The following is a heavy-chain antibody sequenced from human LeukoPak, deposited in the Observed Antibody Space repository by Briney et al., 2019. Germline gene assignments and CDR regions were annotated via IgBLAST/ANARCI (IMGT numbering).Heavy chain of an antibody. J-gene: IGHJ4*02. CDR2: IRNDGSNK. D-gene: IGHD4/OR15-4a*01. CDR3: ANWDGGNYGIGY. V-gene: IGHV3-30*02. CDR1: GFTFSIYG. Sequence: PGGSLRLSCAASGFTFSIYGMHWVRQAPGKGLEWVAFIRNDGSNKYYADSVKGRFTISRDNSKNTLYLEMNSLRGEDTAVYYCANWDGGNYGIGYWGQGTLVTVSS.